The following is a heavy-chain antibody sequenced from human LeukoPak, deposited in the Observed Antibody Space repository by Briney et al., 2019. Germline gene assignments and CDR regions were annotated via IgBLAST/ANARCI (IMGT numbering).Heavy chain of an antibody. J-gene: IGHJ4*02. Sequence: GGYLRLSCVASGFIFSDYGMNWVRQAPGKGLEWVSSISDGGGRIYSVDSVKGRFTISRDNSKNTLYLQMNSLRVDDTAIYYCAKGSRFPDFWGQGTLVIVSS. V-gene: IGHV3-23*01. D-gene: IGHD3-3*01. CDR1: GFIFSDYG. CDR2: ISDGGGRI. CDR3: AKGSRFPDF.